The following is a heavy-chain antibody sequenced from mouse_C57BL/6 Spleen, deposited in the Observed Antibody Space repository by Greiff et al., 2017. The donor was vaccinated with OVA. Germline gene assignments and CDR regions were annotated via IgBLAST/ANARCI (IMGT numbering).Heavy chain of an antibody. CDR2: INPNNGGT. D-gene: IGHD1-1*02. CDR1: GYTFTDYN. J-gene: IGHJ1*03. V-gene: IGHV1-18*01. CDR3: ARRVGDWYFDV. Sequence: DVQLQESGPELVKPGASVKIPCKASGYTFTDYNMDWVKQSHGKSLEWIGDINPNNGGTIYNQKFKGKATLTVDKSSSTAYMELRSLTSEDTAVYYCARRVGDWYFDVWGTGTTVTVSS.